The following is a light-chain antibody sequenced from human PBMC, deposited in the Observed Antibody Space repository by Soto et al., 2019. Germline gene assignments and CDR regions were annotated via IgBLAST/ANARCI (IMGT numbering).Light chain of an antibody. J-gene: IGKJ4*01. CDR1: QSISYY. CDR2: AAS. Sequence: DVQMTQSPSSLSASVGDRVTITCRASQSISYYLNWYQQKPGKAPKLLIYAASTLQSGVTSRFSGSGYGTDFTLTISSLQPEDFATYYCQQTCSTPLTFGGGTKVEIK. V-gene: IGKV1-39*01. CDR3: QQTCSTPLT.